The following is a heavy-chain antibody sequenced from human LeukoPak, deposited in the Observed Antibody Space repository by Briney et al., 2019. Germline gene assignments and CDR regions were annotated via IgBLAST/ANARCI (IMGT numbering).Heavy chain of an antibody. J-gene: IGHJ4*02. CDR2: IYYSGST. Sequence: SETLSLTCTVSGGSISSYYWSWIRQPPGKALEWIGYIYYSGSTNYNPSLKSRVTISVDTSKNQFSLKLSSVTAADTAVCYCARERTDYGSGSYYTDYWGQGTLVTVSS. D-gene: IGHD3-10*01. V-gene: IGHV4-59*01. CDR1: GGSISSYY. CDR3: ARERTDYGSGSYYTDY.